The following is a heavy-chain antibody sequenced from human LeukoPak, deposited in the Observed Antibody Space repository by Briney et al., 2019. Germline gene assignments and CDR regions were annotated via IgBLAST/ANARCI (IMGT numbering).Heavy chain of an antibody. CDR1: GGTFSSYA. CDR2: IIPIFGTA. V-gene: IGHV1-69*13. D-gene: IGHD6-13*01. J-gene: IGHJ4*02. Sequence: ASVKVSCKASGGTFSSYAISWVRQAPGQGLEWMGGIIPIFGTANYAQKFQGRVTITADESTSTAYMELSSLRSEDTAVYYCARTDSSSKSGRFDYWGQGTLVTVSS. CDR3: ARTDSSSKSGRFDY.